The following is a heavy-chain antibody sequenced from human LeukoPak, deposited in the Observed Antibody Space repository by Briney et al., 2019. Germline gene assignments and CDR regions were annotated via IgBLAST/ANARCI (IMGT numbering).Heavy chain of an antibody. CDR1: GYSISSGYY. CDR2: IFHSGIT. D-gene: IGHD5/OR15-5a*01. Sequence: SETLSLTCAVSGYSISSGYYWGWIRQPPGKGLEWIGTIFHSGITFYNPSLKSRVTMSVDTSKNQFSLKLSSVTAADTAVYYCARALSRRSVYDLEYWGQGTLVTVSS. V-gene: IGHV4-38-2*01. J-gene: IGHJ4*02. CDR3: ARALSRRSVYDLEY.